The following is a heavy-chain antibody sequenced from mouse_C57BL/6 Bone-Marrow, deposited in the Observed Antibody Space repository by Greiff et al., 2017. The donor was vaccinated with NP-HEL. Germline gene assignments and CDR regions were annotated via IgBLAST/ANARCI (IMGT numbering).Heavy chain of an antibody. V-gene: IGHV6-3*01. CDR1: GFTFSNYW. CDR2: IRLKSDNYAT. D-gene: IGHD2-5*01. CDR3: MRDYSNYFDY. J-gene: IGHJ2*01. Sequence: EVQVVESGGGLVQPGGSMKLSCVASGFTFSNYWMNWVRQSPEKGLEWVAQIRLKSDNYATHYAESVKGRFTISRDDSKSSVYLQMNNLRAEDTGIYYCMRDYSNYFDYWGQGTTLTVSS.